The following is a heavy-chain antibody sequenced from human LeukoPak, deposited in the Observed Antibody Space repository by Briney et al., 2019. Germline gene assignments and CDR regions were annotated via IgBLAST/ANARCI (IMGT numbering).Heavy chain of an antibody. CDR2: IIPIFGTA. V-gene: IGHV1-69*05. J-gene: IGHJ4*02. CDR1: GGTFSSYA. D-gene: IGHD2-2*01. Sequence: SVEVSCKASGGTFSSYAISWVRQAPGQGLEWMGGIIPIFGTANYAQKFQGRVTITTDESTSTAYMELSSLRSEDTAVYYCARDAQVVPAAMGYWGQGTLVTVSS. CDR3: ARDAQVVPAAMGY.